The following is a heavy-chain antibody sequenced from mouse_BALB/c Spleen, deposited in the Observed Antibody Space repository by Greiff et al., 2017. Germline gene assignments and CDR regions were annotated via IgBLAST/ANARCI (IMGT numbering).Heavy chain of an antibody. CDR1: GFNIKDYY. J-gene: IGHJ2*01. D-gene: IGHD2-4*01. V-gene: IGHV14-4*02. CDR3: SAPYDYDYGIDY. CDR2: IDPENGDT. Sequence: EVLLQQSGAELVRPGASVKLSCTASGFNIKDYYMHWVKQRPEQGLEWIGWIDPENGDTEYAPNVQGKATMTADTTANTAYLQLSSMTSEDTAVYYCSAPYDYDYGIDYWGQGTTLTVSS.